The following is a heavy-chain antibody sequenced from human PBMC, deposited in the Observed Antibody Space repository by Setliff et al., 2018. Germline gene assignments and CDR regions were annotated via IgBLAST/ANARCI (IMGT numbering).Heavy chain of an antibody. CDR2: IKPDSSEK. V-gene: IGHV3-7*01. Sequence: GGPLRLSCAASGFSFSSFWMSWVRQPPGKGLEWAANIKPDSSEKYYVDSVKGRFTISRDNAKNSLSLQMNNLRTEDTAVYYCFGAGTCSYWGQGTLVTVSS. CDR1: GFSFSSFW. CDR3: FGAGTCSY. J-gene: IGHJ4*02. D-gene: IGHD3-10*01.